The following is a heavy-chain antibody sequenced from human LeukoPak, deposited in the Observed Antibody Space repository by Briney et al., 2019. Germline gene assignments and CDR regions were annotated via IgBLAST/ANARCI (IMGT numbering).Heavy chain of an antibody. CDR2: ISGSGGST. D-gene: IGHD2-15*01. CDR3: ARRRQYCSGGSCYLDY. V-gene: IGHV3-23*01. J-gene: IGHJ4*02. CDR1: GFTFSSYA. Sequence: PGGSLRLSCAAPGFTFSSYAMSWVRQAPGKGVEWVSAISGSGGSTYYADSVKGRFTISRDNSKNTLYLQMNSLRAEDTAVYYCARRRQYCSGGSCYLDYWGQGTLVTVSS.